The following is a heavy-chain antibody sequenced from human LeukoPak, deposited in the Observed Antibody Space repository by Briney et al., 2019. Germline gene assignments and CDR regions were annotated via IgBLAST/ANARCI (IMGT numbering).Heavy chain of an antibody. CDR1: GYTFTSYG. CDR2: IIPILGIA. V-gene: IGHV1-69*04. Sequence: GASVKVSCKASGYTFTSYGISWVRQAPGQGLEWMGRIIPILGIANYAQKFQGRVTITADKSTSTAYMELSSLRSEDTAVYYCARDADIAVAENPNWFDPWGQGTLVTVSS. D-gene: IGHD6-19*01. CDR3: ARDADIAVAENPNWFDP. J-gene: IGHJ5*02.